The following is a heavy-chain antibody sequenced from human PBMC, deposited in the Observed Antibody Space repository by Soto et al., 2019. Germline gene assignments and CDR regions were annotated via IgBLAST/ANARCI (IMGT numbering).Heavy chain of an antibody. CDR1: GADINTYS. D-gene: IGHD6-19*01. CDR3: ARDREAGYNFYYGMDV. J-gene: IGHJ6*02. CDR2: IYTSASI. V-gene: IGHV4-4*07. Sequence: SETLSLTCSVSGADINTYSWTWIRQPAGKGLEWIGRIYTSASINYNPSLKGRVTLSVDTSTNQVSLRLASVTAADTAIYYCARDREAGYNFYYGMDVWGQGATVTVSS.